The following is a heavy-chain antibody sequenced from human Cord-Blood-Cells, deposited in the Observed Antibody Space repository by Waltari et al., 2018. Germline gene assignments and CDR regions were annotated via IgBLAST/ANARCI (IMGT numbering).Heavy chain of an antibody. J-gene: IGHJ4*02. V-gene: IGHV3-7*01. CDR3: ASGWELLDY. CDR2: IKQDGSEK. Sequence: EVQLVESGGGLVQPGGSLRLSCAASGFTFSSFWMSWVRQAPGKGLEWVTNIKQDGSEKYSVDSLKGRFTISRDNAKNSLYRQMNSLRAEDTAVYYCASGWELLDYWGQGTLVTVSS. D-gene: IGHD1-26*01. CDR1: GFTFSSFW.